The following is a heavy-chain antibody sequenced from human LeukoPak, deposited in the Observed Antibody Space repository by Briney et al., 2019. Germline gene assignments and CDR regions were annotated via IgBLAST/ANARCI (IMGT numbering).Heavy chain of an antibody. V-gene: IGHV4-59*01. CDR3: ARTGPRGWFDP. D-gene: IGHD3-10*01. Sequence: PSETLSLTCTVSGGSISSYYWSWIRQHPGKGLEWIGYIYYSGSTNYNPSLKSRVTISVDTSKNQFSLKLSSVTAADTAVYYCARTGPRGWFDPWGQGTLVTVSS. CDR1: GGSISSYY. CDR2: IYYSGST. J-gene: IGHJ5*02.